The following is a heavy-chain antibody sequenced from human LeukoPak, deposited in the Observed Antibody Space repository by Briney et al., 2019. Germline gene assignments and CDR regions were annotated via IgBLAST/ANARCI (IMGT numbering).Heavy chain of an antibody. Sequence: ASVKVSCKASGYTFTSYGISWVRQAPGQGLEWMGWISAYNGNTNYAQKLQGRVTMTTDTSTSTAYMELRSLRSDDTAVYYCAQVPFRITIFGVVSEYFQHWGQGTLVTVSS. V-gene: IGHV1-18*01. J-gene: IGHJ1*01. CDR3: AQVPFRITIFGVVSEYFQH. CDR1: GYTFTSYG. D-gene: IGHD3-3*01. CDR2: ISAYNGNT.